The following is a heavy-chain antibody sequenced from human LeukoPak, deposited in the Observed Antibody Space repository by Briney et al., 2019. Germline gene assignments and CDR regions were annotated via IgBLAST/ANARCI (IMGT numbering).Heavy chain of an antibody. Sequence: SETLSLTCTVSGGSISSGDYYLSWIRQPPGKGLEWIGYIYYSGSTYYNPSLKSRVTISVDTSKNQFSLKLSSVTAADTAVYYCARGWYSSGWYSGEFFDYWGQGTLVTVSS. D-gene: IGHD6-19*01. CDR2: IYYSGST. V-gene: IGHV4-30-4*08. CDR3: ARGWYSSGWYSGEFFDY. J-gene: IGHJ4*02. CDR1: GGSISSGDYY.